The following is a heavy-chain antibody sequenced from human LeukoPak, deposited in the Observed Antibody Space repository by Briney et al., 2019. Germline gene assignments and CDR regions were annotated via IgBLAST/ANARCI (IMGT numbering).Heavy chain of an antibody. CDR3: AKAGDATSPGGSFDS. J-gene: IGHJ4*02. CDR2: ISNTGSDT. Sequence: GGSLRLSCAASGFTFSNYAMSWVRQAPGKGLEWVSTISNTGSDTYYADSVKGRFTISRDNSQNTLYLQMNSLRAEDTAIYYCAKAGDATSPGGSFDSWGQGTLATVSS. CDR1: GFTFSNYA. V-gene: IGHV3-23*01. D-gene: IGHD3-16*01.